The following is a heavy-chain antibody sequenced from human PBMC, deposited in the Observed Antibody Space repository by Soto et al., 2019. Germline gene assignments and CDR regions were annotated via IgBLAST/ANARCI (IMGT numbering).Heavy chain of an antibody. CDR3: ARDSRYISGWKPCDY. D-gene: IGHD6-19*01. V-gene: IGHV3-74*01. Sequence: EVQLVESGGGLIKPGGSLRLSCTASGFTFSSYWMHWVRQAPGKGLVWVSRINSDGSSTSYADSVKGRFTISRDNAKNTLYLQMNSLGAEDTAVYYCARDSRYISGWKPCDYWGQVTLVTVSS. CDR2: INSDGSST. CDR1: GFTFSSYW. J-gene: IGHJ4*02.